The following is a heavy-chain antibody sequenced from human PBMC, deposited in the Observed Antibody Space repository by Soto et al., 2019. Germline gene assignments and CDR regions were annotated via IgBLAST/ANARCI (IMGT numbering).Heavy chain of an antibody. Sequence: GGSLRLSCAASGFTFSSYAMSWVRQIPGKGLEWVSAISGGGGTTFYADSVKGRFTISRDNSRNTVYLEMNSLRAEDTAVYYCGGYISGYRYYYGMDVWGQGTTVTVSS. J-gene: IGHJ6*02. CDR1: GFTFSSYA. CDR3: GGYISGYRYYYGMDV. CDR2: ISGGGGTT. V-gene: IGHV3-23*01. D-gene: IGHD6-19*01.